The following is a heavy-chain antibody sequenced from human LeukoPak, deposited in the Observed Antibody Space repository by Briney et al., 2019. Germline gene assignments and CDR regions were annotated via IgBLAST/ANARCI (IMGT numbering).Heavy chain of an antibody. CDR3: ARLSLLGRDY. CDR1: GGSISSYY. D-gene: IGHD2-15*01. Sequence: PSETLSLTCTVSGGSISSYYWSWIRQPPGKGLEWIGYIYYSGSTNYNPSLKSRVTISVDTSKNQFSLKLSSVTAADTAVYYCARLSLLGRDYWGQGTLVTVSS. V-gene: IGHV4-59*08. J-gene: IGHJ4*02. CDR2: IYYSGST.